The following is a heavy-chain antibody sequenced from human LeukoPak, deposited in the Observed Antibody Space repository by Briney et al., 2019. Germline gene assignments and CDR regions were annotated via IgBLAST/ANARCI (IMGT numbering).Heavy chain of an antibody. CDR3: AKSAYCSSTSCSDEYYYYYYGMDV. CDR1: GFTFSGYA. CDR2: ISGSGGST. Sequence: GGSLRLSCAASGFTFSGYAMSWVRQPPGKGLEWVSAISGSGGSTYYADSVKGRFTISSDNSKNTLYLQMTSLRGEDTAVYYGAKSAYCSSTSCSDEYYYYYYGMDVWGQGTMVTVSS. J-gene: IGHJ6*02. D-gene: IGHD2-2*01. V-gene: IGHV3-23*01.